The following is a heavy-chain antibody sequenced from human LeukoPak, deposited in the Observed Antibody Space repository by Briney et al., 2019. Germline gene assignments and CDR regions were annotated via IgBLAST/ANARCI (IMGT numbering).Heavy chain of an antibody. CDR3: ATGSGTYSPDY. J-gene: IGHJ4*02. V-gene: IGHV1-2*02. CDR2: ITPNSGGT. Sequence: ASVKVSCKASGYTFTGQYLHWVRQAPGQGLEWMGWITPNSGGTDYAQKFQGRVTMTRDTSISTAYMELSGLTSDDTALYYCATGSGTYSPDYWGQGTLVTISS. D-gene: IGHD3-10*01. CDR1: GYTFTGQY.